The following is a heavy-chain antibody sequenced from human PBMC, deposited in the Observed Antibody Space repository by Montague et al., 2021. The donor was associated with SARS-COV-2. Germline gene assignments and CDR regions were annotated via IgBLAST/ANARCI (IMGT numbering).Heavy chain of an antibody. D-gene: IGHD3-22*01. CDR1: GGSIISYY. J-gene: IGHJ4*02. Sequence: SETLSLTCTVSGGSIISYYCSWIRQPPGKGLEWIGYIYYSWSTNYNPSLTIRITISVYKSKNQISLKLNSVTAADTAVYYCARIWYSSGYQGVYYFDYWGQGTLVTVSS. CDR3: ARIWYSSGYQGVYYFDY. V-gene: IGHV4-59*01. CDR2: IYYSWST.